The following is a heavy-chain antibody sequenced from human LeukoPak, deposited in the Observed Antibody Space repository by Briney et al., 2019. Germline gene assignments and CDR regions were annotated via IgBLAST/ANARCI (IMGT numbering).Heavy chain of an antibody. D-gene: IGHD4-11*01. J-gene: IGHJ4*02. CDR3: ARERSTSDYSKNYGILDY. V-gene: IGHV4-39*07. CDR1: GGSIRSSSYY. Sequence: SETLSLTCTVSGGSIRSSSYYWGWIRQPPGKGLEWIGSIYYSGSTYYNPSLKSRVTISVDTSKNQFSLKLSSVTAADTAVYYCARERSTSDYSKNYGILDYWGQGTLVTVSS. CDR2: IYYSGST.